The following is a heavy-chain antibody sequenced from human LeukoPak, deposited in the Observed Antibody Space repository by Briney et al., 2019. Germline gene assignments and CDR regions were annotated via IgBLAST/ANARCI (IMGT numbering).Heavy chain of an antibody. CDR1: GFAFSDYY. J-gene: IGHJ4*02. D-gene: IGHD4-17*01. V-gene: IGHV3-11*06. CDR2: ISSSGAFT. Sequence: PGGSLRLSCAASGFAFSDYYMSWIRQAPGKGLEWVSYISSSGAFTNSADSVKGRFTTSRDNTKNSLSLQVKNLRAEDTAVYYCARRPDGDYFDYWGQGTQVTVSS. CDR3: ARRPDGDYFDY.